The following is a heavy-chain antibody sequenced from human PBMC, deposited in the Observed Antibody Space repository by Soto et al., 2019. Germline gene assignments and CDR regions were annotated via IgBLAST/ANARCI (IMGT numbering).Heavy chain of an antibody. D-gene: IGHD2-21*02. J-gene: IGHJ4*02. Sequence: LEPLILTCTVSRCSLRRYNWSSKREHSGKGLEWIGYIYYSGSTNYNPSIKSRVTISVDTSKNQFSLKLSSVTAADTAVYFCARTQGVYCGGDSYFRYSGQGTLVTVSS. CDR2: IYYSGST. V-gene: IGHV4-59*12. CDR3: ARTQGVYCGGDSYFRY. CDR1: RCSLRRYN.